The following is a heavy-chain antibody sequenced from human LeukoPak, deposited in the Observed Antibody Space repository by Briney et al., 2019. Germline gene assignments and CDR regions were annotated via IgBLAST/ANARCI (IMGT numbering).Heavy chain of an antibody. V-gene: IGHV4-39*07. Sequence: PSETLSLACTVSGGSISSSSYYWGWIRQPPGKGLEWIGSIYYSGSTYYNPSLKSRVTISVDTSKNQFSLKLSSVTAADTAVYYCARGSLEEWELFDYWGQGTLVTVSS. CDR2: IYYSGST. D-gene: IGHD1-26*01. J-gene: IGHJ4*02. CDR3: ARGSLEEWELFDY. CDR1: GGSISSSSYY.